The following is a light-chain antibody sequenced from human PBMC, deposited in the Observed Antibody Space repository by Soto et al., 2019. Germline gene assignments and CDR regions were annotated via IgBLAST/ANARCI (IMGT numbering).Light chain of an antibody. CDR3: SSYAGVKHFYV. CDR1: SSDVGGYDY. Sequence: QSALAQPPSASGSPGQTVTISCAGTSSDVGGYDYVSWYQQHPGEAPKLIIYEVSKRPSGVPDRFSGSKSGNTASLTVSGLQAEDEADYHCSSYAGVKHFYVCGNWIKDT. CDR2: EVS. J-gene: IGLJ1*01. V-gene: IGLV2-8*01.